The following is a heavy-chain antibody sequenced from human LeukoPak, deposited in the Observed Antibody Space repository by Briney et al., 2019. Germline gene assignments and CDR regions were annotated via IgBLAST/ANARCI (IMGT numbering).Heavy chain of an antibody. V-gene: IGHV3-48*01. J-gene: IGHJ4*02. CDR3: ARDRAGGAYHYDSSGYYY. D-gene: IGHD3-22*01. CDR2: ISSSTSTI. Sequence: GGSLRLSCAASGFTFSDYSMNWVRQAPGKGLEWVSYISSSTSTIYYADSVRGRFTISRDNAKNSLYLQMNSLSAEDTAVYYCARDRAGGAYHYDSSGYYYWGQGTLVTVSS. CDR1: GFTFSDYS.